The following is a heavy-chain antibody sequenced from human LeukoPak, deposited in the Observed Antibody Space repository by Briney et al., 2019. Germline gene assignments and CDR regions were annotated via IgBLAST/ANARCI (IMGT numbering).Heavy chain of an antibody. CDR2: LYHTGIT. D-gene: IGHD3-22*01. Sequence: SDTLSLTCNVSGGSVTSHYWIWIRRPPGKGLEWIGYLYHTGITKYNPSLKSRVSMSVDTSKNQFFLKVNSVTAADTAVYHCVRSVDYFDNTGPHMMFDYWGQGSLVTVSS. V-gene: IGHV4-59*02. CDR3: VRSVDYFDNTGPHMMFDY. CDR1: GGSVTSHY. J-gene: IGHJ4*02.